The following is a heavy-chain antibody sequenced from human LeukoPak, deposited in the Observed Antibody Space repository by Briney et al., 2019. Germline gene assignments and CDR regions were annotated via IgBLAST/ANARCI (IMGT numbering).Heavy chain of an antibody. Sequence: PGGSLRLSCAASGFTSSSLWMHWVRQAPGKGLVWVSRINSDGSRRSYADLVKGRFTISRDNAKNMLYLQMNSLRAEDTAVYYCARDVDESSGYFDFWGQGALVTVSS. CDR1: GFTSSSLW. CDR3: ARDVDESSGYFDF. J-gene: IGHJ4*02. CDR2: INSDGSRR. D-gene: IGHD3-22*01. V-gene: IGHV3-74*01.